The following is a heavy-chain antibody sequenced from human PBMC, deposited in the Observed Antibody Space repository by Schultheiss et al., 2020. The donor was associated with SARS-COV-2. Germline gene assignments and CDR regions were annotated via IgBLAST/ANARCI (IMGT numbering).Heavy chain of an antibody. V-gene: IGHV3-48*04. Sequence: GESLKISCAASGFTFSSYGMHWVRQAPGKGLEWVSYISSSGSTIYYADSVKGRFTISRDNAKNSLYLQMNSLRAEDTAVYYCARVAGDIVVVPAAIDYWGQGTLVTVSS. D-gene: IGHD2-2*01. CDR3: ARVAGDIVVVPAAIDY. CDR1: GFTFSSYG. CDR2: ISSSGSTI. J-gene: IGHJ4*02.